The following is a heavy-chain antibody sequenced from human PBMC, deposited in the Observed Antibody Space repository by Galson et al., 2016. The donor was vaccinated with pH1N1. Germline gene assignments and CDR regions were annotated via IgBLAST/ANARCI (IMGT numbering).Heavy chain of an antibody. CDR1: GFTFSNYP. Sequence: SLRLSCAASGFTFSNYPMSWVRQAPGKGLDWVSTISAGDTKTYYADSVKGRFTISRDSSESVLYLQMNSLRAEDTATYYCANFEIGWSARPHSFDIWGRGTLVTVSS. CDR2: ISAGDTKT. J-gene: IGHJ3*02. V-gene: IGHV3-23*01. CDR3: ANFEIGWSARPHSFDI. D-gene: IGHD6-19*01.